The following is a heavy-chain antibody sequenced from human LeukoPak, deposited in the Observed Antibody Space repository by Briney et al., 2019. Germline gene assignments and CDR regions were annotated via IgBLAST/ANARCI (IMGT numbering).Heavy chain of an antibody. J-gene: IGHJ4*02. D-gene: IGHD1-26*01. CDR2: IHYSGSTT. CDR1: GFTFSSYA. Sequence: QPGGSLRLSCAASGFTFSSYAMSWVRQAPGKGLEWISFIHYSGSTTHYADAVKGRFTISRDNGKNSLYLQLNSLRVEDMAVYYCARDDKWAFDYWGQGTLVTVSS. V-gene: IGHV3-48*01. CDR3: ARDDKWAFDY.